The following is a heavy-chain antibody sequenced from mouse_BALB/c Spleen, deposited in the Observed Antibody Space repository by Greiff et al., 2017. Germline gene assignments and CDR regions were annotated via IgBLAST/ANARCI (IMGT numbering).Heavy chain of an antibody. D-gene: IGHD2-4*01. CDR1: GYTFSSYW. Sequence: QVQLKQSGAELMKPGASVKISCKATGYTFSSYWIEWVKQRPGHGLEWIGEILPGSGSTNYNEKFKGKATFTADTSSNTAYLQLSSLTSEDTAVYYCARYDYKNYFDYWGQGTTLTVSS. CDR3: ARYDYKNYFDY. CDR2: ILPGSGST. J-gene: IGHJ2*01. V-gene: IGHV1-9*01.